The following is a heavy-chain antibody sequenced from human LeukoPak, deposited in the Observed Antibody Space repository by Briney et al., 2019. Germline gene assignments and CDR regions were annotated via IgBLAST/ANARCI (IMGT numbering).Heavy chain of an antibody. J-gene: IGHJ4*02. D-gene: IGHD3-22*01. CDR3: ARDPYDSSSYYYSYFDY. CDR2: INPNSGGT. CDR1: GYTFTSYG. Sequence: ASVKVSCKASGYTFTSYGISWVRQAPGQGLEWMGWINPNSGGTNYAQKFQGRVTMTRDTSISTAYMELSRLRSDDTAVYYCARDPYDSSSYYYSYFDYWGQGTLVTVSS. V-gene: IGHV1-2*02.